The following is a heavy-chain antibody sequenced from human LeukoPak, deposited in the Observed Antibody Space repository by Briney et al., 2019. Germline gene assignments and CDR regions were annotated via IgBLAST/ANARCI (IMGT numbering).Heavy chain of an antibody. CDR1: VGSFSGYY. D-gene: IGHD3-22*01. CDR3: ARGRMIVARQWFDY. CDR2: INHSGST. J-gene: IGHJ4*02. Sequence: SETLSLTCAVYVGSFSGYYWSWIRHPPGKGLEWIGEINHSGSTNYNTSLKSRVTISVDTSKNQFSLKLSSVTAADTAVYYCARGRMIVARQWFDYWGQGTLVTVSS. V-gene: IGHV4-34*01.